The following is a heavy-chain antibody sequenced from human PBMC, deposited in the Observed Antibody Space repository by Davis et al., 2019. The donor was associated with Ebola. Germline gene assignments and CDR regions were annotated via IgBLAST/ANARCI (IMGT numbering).Heavy chain of an antibody. J-gene: IGHJ4*02. CDR2: ISGFNTNT. Sequence: ASVKVSCKSSGYTFTSYGLVWVRQAPGLGLEWMGWISGFNTNTNFAQKFQGRVTVSKDTSTNTAYMDLRSLTSDDMAIYYCARAPNYDVLTGTSSYYFDHWGQGTLVTVSS. CDR3: ARAPNYDVLTGTSSYYFDH. V-gene: IGHV1-18*03. D-gene: IGHD3-9*01. CDR1: GYTFTSYG.